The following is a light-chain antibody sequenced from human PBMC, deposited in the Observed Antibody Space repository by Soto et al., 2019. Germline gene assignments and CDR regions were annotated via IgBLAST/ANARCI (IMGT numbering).Light chain of an antibody. CDR3: QQNNKWPPVT. Sequence: VMTQSPATVSVSPGEGVTLSCRASQTISNDLAWYQQKPGQAPRLLIYGASTRATGVPARFSGGGSGTEFTLTISSLQSEDFAFYYCQQNNKWPPVTFGGGTKVDI. J-gene: IGKJ4*01. CDR2: GAS. CDR1: QTISND. V-gene: IGKV3-15*01.